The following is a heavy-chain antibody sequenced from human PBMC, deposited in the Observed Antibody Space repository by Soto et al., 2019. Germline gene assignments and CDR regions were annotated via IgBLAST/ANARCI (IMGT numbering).Heavy chain of an antibody. CDR3: AREGANNYYESKLDH. V-gene: IGHV1-46*03. CDR2: INPGGGST. D-gene: IGHD3-22*01. CDR1: GYTFTRYY. Sequence: QVQLVQSGAEVKRPGASIKLSCKASGYTFTRYYVHWVRQAPGQGLDWVGLINPGGGSTLYAQKFQGRVAMTRDTSTNTFSMELNNLRSEDTAIYYCAREGANNYYESKLDHWGQGTLVTVPS. J-gene: IGHJ4*02.